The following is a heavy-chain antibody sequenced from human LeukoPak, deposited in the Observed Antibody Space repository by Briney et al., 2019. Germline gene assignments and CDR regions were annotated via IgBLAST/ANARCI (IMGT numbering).Heavy chain of an antibody. D-gene: IGHD3-22*01. CDR3: AKDRVVGHYDSSGRLSDWRY. CDR2: ISSNGGST. CDR1: GFTFSSYA. J-gene: IGHJ4*02. Sequence: GGSLRLSCAASGFTFSSYAMHWVRQAPGKGLEYVSAISSNGGSTYYANSVKGRFTISRDNSKNTLYLQMNSLRAEDTAVYYCAKDRVVGHYDSSGRLSDWRYWGQGTLVTVSS. V-gene: IGHV3-64*01.